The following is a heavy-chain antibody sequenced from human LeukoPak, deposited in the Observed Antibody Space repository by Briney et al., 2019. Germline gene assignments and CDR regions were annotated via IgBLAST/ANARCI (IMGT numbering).Heavy chain of an antibody. D-gene: IGHD2-21*01. CDR1: GFTFSTYF. J-gene: IGHJ3*02. CDR3: ARERQDTILHSGAFDI. V-gene: IGHV3-30-3*01. Sequence: GGCLRLSCAASGFTFSTYFMHWVRQAPGKGLEWVADIASDGSHTFYVESVKGRATISRDNSKNTPYLQMTSLRAEDTAVYFCARERQDTILHSGAFDIWGQGTMVTVSS. CDR2: IASDGSHT.